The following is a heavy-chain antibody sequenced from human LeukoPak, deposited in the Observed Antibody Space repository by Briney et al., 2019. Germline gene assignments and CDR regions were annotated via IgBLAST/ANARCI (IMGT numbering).Heavy chain of an antibody. Sequence: GGSLRLSCAASGFTFGSYAMNWVRQAPGKGLEWVSYISSSGSTIYYADSVKGRFTISRDNAKNSLYLQMNSLRAEDTAVYYCVRSALAYGGYVDYWGQGTLVTVSS. CDR2: ISSSGSTI. V-gene: IGHV3-48*04. D-gene: IGHD4/OR15-4a*01. CDR3: VRSALAYGGYVDY. J-gene: IGHJ4*02. CDR1: GFTFGSYA.